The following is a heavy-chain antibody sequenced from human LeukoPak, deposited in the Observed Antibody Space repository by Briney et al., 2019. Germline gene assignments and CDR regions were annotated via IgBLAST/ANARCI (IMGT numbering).Heavy chain of an antibody. CDR2: IKSKTDGGTT. V-gene: IGHV3-15*01. CDR1: GFTFLNAW. CDR3: TTQFQTGRWELAY. J-gene: IGHJ4*02. D-gene: IGHD1-26*01. Sequence: GGTLRLSCVVSGFTFLNAWMIWVREAPGKGLEWVGRIKSKTDGGTTDHAAPVKGRFTISRDDSKNTLYLQMNSLKTEDTAVYYCTTQFQTGRWELAYWGQGTLVTVSS.